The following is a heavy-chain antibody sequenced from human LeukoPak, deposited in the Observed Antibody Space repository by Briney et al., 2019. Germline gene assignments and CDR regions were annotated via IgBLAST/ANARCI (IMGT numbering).Heavy chain of an antibody. CDR2: INPSGGST. J-gene: IGHJ4*02. CDR3: ARTLMATIIFDY. Sequence: RASVKVSCTASGYTFTSYYMHWVRQAPGQGLEWMGIINPSGGSTSCAQKFQGRVTMTRDTSTSTVYMELSSLRSEDTAVYYCARTLMATIIFDYWGQGNLVTVSS. D-gene: IGHD5-24*01. V-gene: IGHV1-46*01. CDR1: GYTFTSYY.